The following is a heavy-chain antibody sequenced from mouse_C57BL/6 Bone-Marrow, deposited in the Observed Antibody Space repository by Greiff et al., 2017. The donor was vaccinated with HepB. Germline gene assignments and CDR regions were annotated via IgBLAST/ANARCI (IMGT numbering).Heavy chain of an antibody. D-gene: IGHD2-3*01. CDR2: IYPGSGNT. CDR3: ARWLLPYYYAMDY. CDR1: GYSFPSYY. Sequence: QVQLKQSGPELVKPGASVKISCKASGYSFPSYYIHWVKQRPGQGLEWIGWIYPGSGNTKYNEKFKGKATLTADTSSSTAYMQLSSLTSEDSAVYYCARWLLPYYYAMDYWGQGTSVTVSS. J-gene: IGHJ4*01. V-gene: IGHV1-66*01.